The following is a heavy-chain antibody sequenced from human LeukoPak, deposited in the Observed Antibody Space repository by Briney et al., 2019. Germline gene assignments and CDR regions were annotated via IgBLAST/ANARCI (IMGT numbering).Heavy chain of an antibody. D-gene: IGHD5-24*01. J-gene: IGHJ3*02. CDR3: ARDWVEMATISYAFDI. Sequence: GGSLRLSCAASGFTFSSYWMSRVRQAPGKGLEWVANIKQDGSEKYYVDSVKGRFTISRDNAKNSLYLQMNSLRAEDTAVYYCARDWVEMATISYAFDIWGQGTMVTVSS. CDR1: GFTFSSYW. V-gene: IGHV3-7*01. CDR2: IKQDGSEK.